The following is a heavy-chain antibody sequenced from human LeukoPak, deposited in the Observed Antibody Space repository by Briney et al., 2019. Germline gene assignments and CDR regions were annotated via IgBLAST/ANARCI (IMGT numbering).Heavy chain of an antibody. CDR3: ASSYSSSWGGWFDP. V-gene: IGHV4-39*01. D-gene: IGHD6-13*01. J-gene: IGHJ5*02. CDR1: GGSIRTSSYY. Sequence: SETLSLTCTVSGGSIRTSSYYWGWIRQPPGKGLKWIGSIYYSGSTYYNPSLKSRVTISVDTSKNQFSLKLSSVTAADTAVYYCASSYSSSWGGWFDPWGQGTLVTVSS. CDR2: IYYSGST.